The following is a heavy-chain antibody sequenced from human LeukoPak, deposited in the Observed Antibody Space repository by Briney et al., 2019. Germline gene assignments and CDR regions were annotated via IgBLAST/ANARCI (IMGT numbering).Heavy chain of an antibody. CDR3: VRYCNGGSCYRAAFDV. CDR2: IWYDGGKK. CDR1: GFIFSNYA. J-gene: IGHJ3*01. D-gene: IGHD2-15*01. Sequence: PGGSLRLSCAASGFIFSNYAMHWVRQAPGKGLERVALIWYDGGKKYYTDSVRGRFTISRDNSKNTLYLQMNSLRAEDTAVYYCVRYCNGGSCYRAAFDVWGPGTTVTVSS. V-gene: IGHV3-33*08.